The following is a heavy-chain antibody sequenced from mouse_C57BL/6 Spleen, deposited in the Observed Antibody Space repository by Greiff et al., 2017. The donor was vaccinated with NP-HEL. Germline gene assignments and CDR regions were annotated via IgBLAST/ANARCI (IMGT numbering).Heavy chain of an antibody. V-gene: IGHV5-16*01. CDR2: INYDGSST. CDR3: ARDVVGGADY. CDR1: GFTFSDYY. D-gene: IGHD3-3*01. Sequence: EVQLQQSEGGLVQPGSSMKLSCTASGFTFSDYYMAWVRQVPEKGLEWVANINYDGSSTYYLDSLKSRFIISRDNAKNILYLQMSSLKSEDTATYYCARDVVGGADYWGQGTSVTVSS. J-gene: IGHJ4*01.